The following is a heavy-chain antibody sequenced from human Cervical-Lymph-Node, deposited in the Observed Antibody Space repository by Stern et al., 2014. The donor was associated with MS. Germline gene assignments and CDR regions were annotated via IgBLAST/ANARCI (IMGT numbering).Heavy chain of an antibody. J-gene: IGHJ4*02. D-gene: IGHD6-13*01. Sequence: QVQLVQSGTEVKRPGASVKVSCKASGYTFTSYAIHWIRQAPGQRLEWVGWINTRTCDTLYAQKFQGRVTITRDPSASTAYMELSSLTSEDTALFYCARVGSSWLFFDYWGLGTLVTVSS. CDR2: INTRTCDT. CDR1: GYTFTSYA. CDR3: ARVGSSWLFFDY. V-gene: IGHV1-3*04.